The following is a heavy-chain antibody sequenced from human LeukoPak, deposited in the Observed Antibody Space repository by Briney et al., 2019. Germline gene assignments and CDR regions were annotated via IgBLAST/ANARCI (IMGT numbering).Heavy chain of an antibody. CDR3: AKDATGYCSSTSCPLRRGYYYYGMDV. Sequence: PGRSLRLSCAASGFTFSSYGMHWVRQAPGKGLEWVAVISYDGSNKYYADSVKGRFTISGDNSKNTLYLQMNSLRAEDTAVYYCAKDATGYCSSTSCPLRRGYYYYGMDVWGQGTTVTVSS. CDR2: ISYDGSNK. D-gene: IGHD2-2*01. CDR1: GFTFSSYG. V-gene: IGHV3-30*18. J-gene: IGHJ6*02.